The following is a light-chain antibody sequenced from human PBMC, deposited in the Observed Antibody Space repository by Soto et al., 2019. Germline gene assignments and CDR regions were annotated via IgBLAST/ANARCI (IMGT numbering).Light chain of an antibody. CDR1: QSINNW. CDR2: KTS. V-gene: IGKV1-5*03. J-gene: IGKJ4*01. Sequence: DIQMTQSPSTLSASVGDRVTITCRASQSINNWLAWYQQNPGKAPKLLIYKTSDLESGVPSRFSGSGSGTEFSLIISSLQPDDFATYYCQQYKSFSLTFGGGTKVDIK. CDR3: QQYKSFSLT.